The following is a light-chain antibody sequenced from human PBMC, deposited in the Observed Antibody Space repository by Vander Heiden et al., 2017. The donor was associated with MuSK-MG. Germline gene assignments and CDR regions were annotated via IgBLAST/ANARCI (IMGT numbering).Light chain of an antibody. J-gene: IGKJ1*01. CDR1: QSVSSSY. CDR3: QQYGSSPPMWT. CDR2: GAS. Sequence: EIVLTQSPGTLSLSPGERATLSCRASQSVSSSYLAWYQQKPGQAPRLLIHGASSRATGIPDRFSGSGSGTDFTLTISRLEPEAFAVYYCQQYGSSPPMWTFGQGTKVEIK. V-gene: IGKV3-20*01.